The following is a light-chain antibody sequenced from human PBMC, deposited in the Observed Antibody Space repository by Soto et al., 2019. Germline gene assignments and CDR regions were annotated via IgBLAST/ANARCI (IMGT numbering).Light chain of an antibody. Sequence: EIVLTQSPATLSLSLGERATLSFGASQSICSYLAWYQHKLGQPPRLLIYDASNRATGIPVRFSGSGSGTEFTLTINSLQSEDFAVYYCQQYNNWPRTFGQGTRWIS. CDR1: QSICSY. CDR3: QQYNNWPRT. V-gene: IGKV3-11*01. J-gene: IGKJ1*01. CDR2: DAS.